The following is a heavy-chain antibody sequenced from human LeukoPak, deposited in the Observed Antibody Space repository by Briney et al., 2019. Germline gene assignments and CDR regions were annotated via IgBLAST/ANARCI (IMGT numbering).Heavy chain of an antibody. J-gene: IGHJ6*02. CDR3: ARDPKLRHYYYGMDV. Sequence: SETLSLTCTVSGGSISSGDYYWSWIRQPPGKGLEWIGYIYYSGSTYYNPSLKSRVTISVDTSKNQFSLKLSSVTAADTAVYYCARDPKLRHYYYGMDVWGQGTTVAVSS. CDR2: IYYSGST. V-gene: IGHV4-30-4*01. CDR1: GGSISSGDYY. D-gene: IGHD4-17*01.